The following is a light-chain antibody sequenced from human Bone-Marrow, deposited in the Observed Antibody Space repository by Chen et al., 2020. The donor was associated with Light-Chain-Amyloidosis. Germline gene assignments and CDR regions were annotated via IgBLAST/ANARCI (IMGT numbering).Light chain of an antibody. CDR1: SSDVGGDNH. CDR2: EVT. J-gene: IGLJ1*01. V-gene: IGLV2-14*01. CDR3: SSYTITNTLV. Sequence: QSALTQPASVSGSPGQAITISYTGTSSDVGGDNHVSWYQQHPDKVPKLMIYEVTNRPSWVPDRFSGSKSDNTASLTISGLQTEDEADYFCSSYTITNTLVFGSGTRVTVL.